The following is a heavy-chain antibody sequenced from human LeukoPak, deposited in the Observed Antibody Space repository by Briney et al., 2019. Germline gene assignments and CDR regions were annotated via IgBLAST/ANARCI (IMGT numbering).Heavy chain of an antibody. CDR2: IYWNDGK. D-gene: IGHD6-13*01. CDR3: ARLYTISSHSFDY. J-gene: IGHJ4*02. Sequence: GPTLLKPTEXLTVTCTLSGFSVSTRGGGVGWIRQPPGRALEWLSHIYWNDGKYYSSSLKSRLTITKDTSKNLVVLTMTNMDPVDTATYYCARLYTISSHSFDYWGQGTLVTVSS. V-gene: IGHV2-5*01. CDR1: GFSVSTRGGG.